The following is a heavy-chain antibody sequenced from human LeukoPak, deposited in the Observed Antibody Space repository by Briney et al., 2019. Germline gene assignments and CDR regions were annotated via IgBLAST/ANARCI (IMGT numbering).Heavy chain of an antibody. CDR2: IYSGGST. J-gene: IGHJ3*01. Sequence: GGSLRLSCAASGFTVSSNYMSWVRQAPGKGLEWVSVIYSGGSTYYADSVKGRFTISRDNSKNTLYLQMNSLRAEDTAVYYCAREVYCSSTSCYAGAFDVWGQGTMVTVSS. CDR1: GFTVSSNY. D-gene: IGHD2-2*01. V-gene: IGHV3-66*01. CDR3: AREVYCSSTSCYAGAFDV.